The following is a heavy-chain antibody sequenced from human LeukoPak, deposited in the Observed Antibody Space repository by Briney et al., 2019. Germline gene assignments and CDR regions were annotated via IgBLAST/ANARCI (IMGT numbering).Heavy chain of an antibody. Sequence: GGSLRLSCAASGWRFNYNAMHWVRQAPGKGLEYVAAISSDGSSTYYANSVKGRFTISRDNSKNTLYLQMGSLRDEDMAVYYCARERLDGNWIDPWGQGTLVIVSS. CDR1: GWRFNYNA. V-gene: IGHV3-64*01. J-gene: IGHJ5*02. D-gene: IGHD6-19*01. CDR3: ARERLDGNWIDP. CDR2: ISSDGSST.